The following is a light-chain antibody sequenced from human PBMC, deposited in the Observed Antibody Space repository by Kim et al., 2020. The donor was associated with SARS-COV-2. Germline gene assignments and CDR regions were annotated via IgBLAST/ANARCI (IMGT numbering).Light chain of an antibody. Sequence: VLTQSPDTLSLSPGERATLSCRASQTVSRNQLAWYQQKPGQAPRLLIYVASSMATGIPDRFSGSGSGTDFTLTIGSLEPEDFAVYYCQQYGHSRTFGQGTKVDIK. CDR2: VAS. CDR1: QTVSRNQ. CDR3: QQYGHSRT. V-gene: IGKV3-20*01. J-gene: IGKJ1*01.